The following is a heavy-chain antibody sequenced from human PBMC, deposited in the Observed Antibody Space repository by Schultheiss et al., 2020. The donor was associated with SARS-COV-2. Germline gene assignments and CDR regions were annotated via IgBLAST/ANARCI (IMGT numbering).Heavy chain of an antibody. CDR2: ISGSGGST. D-gene: IGHD4/OR15-4a*01. CDR3: ATNPGPNDY. CDR1: GFTFSSYS. Sequence: GGSLRLSCAASGFTFSSYSMNWVRQAPGKGLEWVSAISGSGGSTYYADSVKGRFTISRDNSKNTLYLQMNSLRAEDTAVYYCATNPGPNDYWGQGTLVTVSS. J-gene: IGHJ4*02. V-gene: IGHV3-23*01.